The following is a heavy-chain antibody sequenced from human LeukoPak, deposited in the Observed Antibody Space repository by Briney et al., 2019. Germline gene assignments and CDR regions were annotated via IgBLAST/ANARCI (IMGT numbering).Heavy chain of an antibody. Sequence: GGSLRLSCAASGFTVSSNYTSWVRQAPGKGLEWVSVIYSGGSTYYADSVKGRFTISRDNSKSTLYLQMNSLRAEDTAVYYCARDYERNDPFDYWGQGTLVTVSS. CDR1: GFTVSSNY. CDR2: IYSGGST. V-gene: IGHV3-53*01. J-gene: IGHJ4*02. CDR3: ARDYERNDPFDY. D-gene: IGHD1-1*01.